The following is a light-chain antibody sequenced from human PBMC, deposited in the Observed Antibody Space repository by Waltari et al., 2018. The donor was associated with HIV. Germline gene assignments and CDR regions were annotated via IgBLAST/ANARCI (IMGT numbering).Light chain of an antibody. CDR1: SSNIGSNY. J-gene: IGLJ2*01. CDR3: GTWDSSLSAYVV. CDR2: DNN. V-gene: IGLV1-51*01. Sequence: QSVLTQPPSVSAAPGQKVTISCSGSSSNIGSNYVSWYQQLPGTAPKLLIYDNNKRPSGIPDRFSGSKSGTSATLGITGLQTGDEADYYCGTWDSSLSAYVVFGGG.